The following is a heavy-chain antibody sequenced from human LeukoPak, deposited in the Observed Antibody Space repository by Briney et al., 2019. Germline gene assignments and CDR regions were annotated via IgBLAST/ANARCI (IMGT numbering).Heavy chain of an antibody. CDR2: INPNSGGT. CDR3: ARAHDSSGYYFSLWSYYYMDV. CDR1: GYTFTSYG. J-gene: IGHJ6*03. D-gene: IGHD3-22*01. V-gene: IGHV1-2*02. Sequence: GASVKVSCKASGYTFTSYGISWVRQAPGQGLEWMGWINPNSGGTNYAQKFQGRVTMTRDTSISTAYMELSRLRSDDTAVYYCARAHDSSGYYFSLWSYYYMDVWGKGTTVTVSS.